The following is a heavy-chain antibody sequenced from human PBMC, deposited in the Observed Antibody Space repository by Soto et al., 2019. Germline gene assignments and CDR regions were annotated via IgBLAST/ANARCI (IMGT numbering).Heavy chain of an antibody. D-gene: IGHD5-12*01. Sequence: QVQLVESGGGVVQPGRSLRLSCAASGFTFSSYGMHWVRQAPGKGLEWVAVISYDGSNKYYADSVKGRFTISRDNSKNAVYLQMNSWIAEDTFVYYGAKDLVATTPLFDYWGQGTLVTVSS. J-gene: IGHJ4*02. CDR1: GFTFSSYG. CDR3: AKDLVATTPLFDY. CDR2: ISYDGSNK. V-gene: IGHV3-30*18.